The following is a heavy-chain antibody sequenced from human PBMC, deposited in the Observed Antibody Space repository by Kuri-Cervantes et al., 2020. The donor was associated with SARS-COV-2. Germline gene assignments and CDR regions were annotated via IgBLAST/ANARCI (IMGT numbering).Heavy chain of an antibody. J-gene: IGHJ4*02. CDR3: ARNGAGGGSGSYFY. Sequence: ASVKVSCKASGYTFTSYAMHWVRQAPGQRLEWMGWINAGNGNTKYSQKFQGRVTITRDTPASTAYMELSSLRSEGTAVYYCARNGAGGGSGSYFYWGQGTLVTVSS. V-gene: IGHV1-3*01. CDR2: INAGNGNT. D-gene: IGHD3-10*01. CDR1: GYTFTSYA.